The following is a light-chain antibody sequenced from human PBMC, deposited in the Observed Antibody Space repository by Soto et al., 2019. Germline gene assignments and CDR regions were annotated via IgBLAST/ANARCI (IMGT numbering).Light chain of an antibody. V-gene: IGKV1-6*01. J-gene: IGKJ1*01. Sequence: AIQMTLSPSSLSASVADRVTITCRASQGIRNDLGWYQQKPGKAPKLLIYAASSLQSGVPSRFSGSGSGTDFTLTISSLQPEDFATYYCLQDYNYPRTFGQGTKVDIK. CDR3: LQDYNYPRT. CDR1: QGIRND. CDR2: AAS.